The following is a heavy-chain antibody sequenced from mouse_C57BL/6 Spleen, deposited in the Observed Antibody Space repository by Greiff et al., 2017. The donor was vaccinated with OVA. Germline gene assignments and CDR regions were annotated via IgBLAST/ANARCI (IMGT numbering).Heavy chain of an antibody. J-gene: IGHJ1*03. CDR1: GYSITSGYY. D-gene: IGHD1-1*01. Sequence: DVKVEESGPGLVKPSQSLSLTCSVTGYSITSGYYWNWIRQFPGNKLEWMGYISYDGSNNYNPSLKNRISITRDTSKNQFFLKLNSVTTEDTATYYCATYYYGSSHGGYFDVWGTGTTVTVSS. V-gene: IGHV3-6*01. CDR3: ATYYYGSSHGGYFDV. CDR2: ISYDGSN.